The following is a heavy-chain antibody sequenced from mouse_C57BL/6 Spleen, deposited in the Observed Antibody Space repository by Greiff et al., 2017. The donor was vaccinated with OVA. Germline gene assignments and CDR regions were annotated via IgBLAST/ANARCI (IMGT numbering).Heavy chain of an antibody. CDR3: ARTAQAPYFDY. J-gene: IGHJ2*01. V-gene: IGHV1-82*01. D-gene: IGHD3-2*02. Sequence: VQLQQSGPELVKPGASVKISCKASGYAFSSSWMNWVKQRPGKGLEWIGRIYPGDGDTNYNGKFKGKATLTADKSSSTAYMQLSSLTSEDSAVDFCARTAQAPYFDYWGQGTTLTVSS. CDR2: IYPGDGDT. CDR1: GYAFSSSW.